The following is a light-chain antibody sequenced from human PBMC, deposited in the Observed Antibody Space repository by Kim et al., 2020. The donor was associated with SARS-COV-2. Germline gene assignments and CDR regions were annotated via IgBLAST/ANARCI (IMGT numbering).Light chain of an antibody. J-gene: IGKJ2*01. CDR3: QQWDSNPQT. V-gene: IGKV1-39*01. CDR1: RSIATY. CDR2: AAS. Sequence: DIEMTQSPPSLSASVGDTVTITCRASRSIATYLNWYQQKPGEAPKLLISAASTLQTGVPSRFTGGGSGTDFSLTINGLQPADFATYYCQQWDSNPQTFGQGTKLEI.